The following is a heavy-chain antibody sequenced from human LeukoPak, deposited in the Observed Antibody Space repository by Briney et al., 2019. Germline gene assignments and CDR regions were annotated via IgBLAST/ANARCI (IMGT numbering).Heavy chain of an antibody. D-gene: IGHD2-2*01. J-gene: IGHJ4*02. V-gene: IGHV3-33*01. CDR1: GFTFSKYG. CDR3: ARAGIGNALDY. Sequence: GMSLRLSCAASGFTFSKYGMNWGRQAPGKGLERVAIIWYDGSNKYFAESVMGRFTISKDNSKNTVYLQMNSLRIEDTAVYHCARAGIGNALDYWGPGTQVTVSS. CDR2: IWYDGSNK.